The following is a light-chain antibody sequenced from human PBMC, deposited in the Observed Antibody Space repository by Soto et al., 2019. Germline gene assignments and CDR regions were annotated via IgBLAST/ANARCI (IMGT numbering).Light chain of an antibody. Sequence: EIVMTQSPATLSVSPGERATLSCRASQSVSSNLAWYQQKPGQAPRLLIYGASTRATGIPDRFSGSGSGTAFTLTISSLQSEDFAVYYCQQYNNWPPWTFGQGTKVEIK. CDR3: QQYNNWPPWT. J-gene: IGKJ1*01. CDR1: QSVSSN. V-gene: IGKV3-15*01. CDR2: GAS.